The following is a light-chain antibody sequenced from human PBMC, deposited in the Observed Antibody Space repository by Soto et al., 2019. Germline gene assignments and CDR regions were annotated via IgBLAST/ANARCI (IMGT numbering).Light chain of an antibody. J-gene: IGLJ3*02. CDR3: SSFTGGATWV. CDR2: GVT. CDR1: SSDVGGHNF. Sequence: QSVLTQPASVSGSPGQSITISCTGTSSDVGGHNFVSWYQQHPGKAPKVLIYGVTNRPSGVSNKFSGSKSGNTASLTISGLPAEDEADYYCSSFTGGATWVFGGGTQADRP. V-gene: IGLV2-14*01.